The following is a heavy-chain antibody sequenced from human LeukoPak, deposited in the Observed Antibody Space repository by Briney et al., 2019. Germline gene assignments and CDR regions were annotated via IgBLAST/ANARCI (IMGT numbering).Heavy chain of an antibody. D-gene: IGHD4-11*01. Sequence: TGGSLRLSCAASGFTFSSYAMSWFRQAPGKGLEWVSGISDIGRAYYADSVKGRFTNSRDNSKNTLYVQMNSLRAEDMAIYYCAKERDSAFDSWGRGTLVTVSS. CDR2: ISDIGRA. CDR3: AKERDSAFDS. CDR1: GFTFSSYA. V-gene: IGHV3-23*01. J-gene: IGHJ4*02.